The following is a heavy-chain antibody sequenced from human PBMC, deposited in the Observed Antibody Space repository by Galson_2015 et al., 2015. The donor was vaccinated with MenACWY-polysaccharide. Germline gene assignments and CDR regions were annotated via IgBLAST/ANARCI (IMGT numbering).Heavy chain of an antibody. CDR1: GGTFNSYN. CDR3: ARDKGILQLDVFDI. CDR2: IIPILGNP. D-gene: IGHD3/OR15-3a*01. J-gene: IGHJ3*02. V-gene: IGHV1-69*08. Sequence: SVKVSCKASGGTFNSYNIYWVRQAPGQGLEWMGRIIPILGNPNYAQKFQGRVTITADKSSNTVYMELSSLRSEDTAIYYCARDKGILQLDVFDIGGQGTLVTVSS.